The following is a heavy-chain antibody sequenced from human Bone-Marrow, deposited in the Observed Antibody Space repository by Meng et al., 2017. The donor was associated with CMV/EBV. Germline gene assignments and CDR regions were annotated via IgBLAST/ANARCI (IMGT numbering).Heavy chain of an antibody. CDR3: ARGGSLMVRRAKPGPFGY. J-gene: IGHJ4*02. V-gene: IGHV1-69*06. Sequence: QVQLVQSGAEVEKPGFSLKVSCTASGGTFSSYAISWVRQAPGQGLEWMGGINPIFGTTNYAQKFQGRVTITADKSTSIAYMELSSLRFEDTAVYYCARGGSLMVRRAKPGPFGYWGQGTLVTVSS. CDR1: GGTFSSYA. CDR2: INPIFGTT. D-gene: IGHD3-10*01.